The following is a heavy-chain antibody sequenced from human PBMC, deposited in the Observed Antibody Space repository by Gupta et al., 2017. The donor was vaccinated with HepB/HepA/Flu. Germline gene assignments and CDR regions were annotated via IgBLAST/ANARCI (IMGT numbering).Heavy chain of an antibody. CDR1: GFTVSSNY. CDR2: IYRGGSI. J-gene: IGHJ2*01. D-gene: IGHD1-1*01. CDR3: ARDRWNIYWYLDL. V-gene: IGHV3-66*01. Sequence: EVQLVESGGGLVQPGGSLRLSCAASGFTVSSNYMSWVRQAPGKGLEGVSVIYRGGSIYYADSVKGRFTVSRDNSKNTLYLQMNSLRAEDTAVYYCARDRWNIYWYLDLWGRGTLVTVSS.